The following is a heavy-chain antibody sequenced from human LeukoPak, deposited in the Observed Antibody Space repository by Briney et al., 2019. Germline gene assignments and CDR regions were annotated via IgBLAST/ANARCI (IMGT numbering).Heavy chain of an antibody. CDR2: INHSGST. V-gene: IGHV4-34*01. CDR3: ARGTYYYGSGSYNFDY. Sequence: SETLSLTCAVYGGSFSGYYWSWIRQPPGKGLEWIGEINHSGSTNYNPSLKSRVTISVDTSKNQFSLKLSSVTAADTAVYYCARGTYYYGSGSYNFDYWGQGTLVTVSS. D-gene: IGHD3-10*01. J-gene: IGHJ4*02. CDR1: GGSFSGYY.